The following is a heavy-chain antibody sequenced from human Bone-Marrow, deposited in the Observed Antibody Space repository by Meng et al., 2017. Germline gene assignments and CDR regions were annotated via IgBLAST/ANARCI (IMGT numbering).Heavy chain of an antibody. CDR3: AKDKGYYGNYGC. Sequence: GESLKISCAASGFTFSSYAMSWVRQAPGKGLEWVSSISGSGGSTYYADAVKGRFTISRDNSKNTLYLQMNSLRAEDTAVYYCAKDKGYYGNYGCWGQGTLVTVSS. D-gene: IGHD4-11*01. CDR1: GFTFSSYA. CDR2: ISGSGGST. V-gene: IGHV3-23*01. J-gene: IGHJ4*02.